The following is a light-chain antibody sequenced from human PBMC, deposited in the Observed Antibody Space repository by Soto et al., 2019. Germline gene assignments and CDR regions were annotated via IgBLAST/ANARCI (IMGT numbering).Light chain of an antibody. J-gene: IGKJ1*01. CDR2: LTY. CDR1: QGIGND. Sequence: DIQMTQSPSSLSASVGDRVTITCRASQGIGNDLGWYQQKPGKAPKRLIYLTYSLQTGVPSRFSASGSGTEFSLTISSLQPEDSATYFCLQHNSYPRTFGQGTKVESK. CDR3: LQHNSYPRT. V-gene: IGKV1-17*01.